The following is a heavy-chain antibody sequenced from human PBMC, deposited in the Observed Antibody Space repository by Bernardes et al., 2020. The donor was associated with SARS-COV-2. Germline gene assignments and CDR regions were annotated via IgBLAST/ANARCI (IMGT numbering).Heavy chain of an antibody. CDR1: GGSISSYY. V-gene: IGHV4-59*01. D-gene: IGHD3-22*01. Sequence: SETLSLTCTVSGGSISSYYWSWIRQPPGKGLEWIGYIYYSGSTNYNPSLKSRVTISVDTSKNQFSLKLSSVTAADTAVYYCARGWAYYDSSGYYFDYWGQGTLVTVSS. CDR3: ARGWAYYDSSGYYFDY. CDR2: IYYSGST. J-gene: IGHJ4*02.